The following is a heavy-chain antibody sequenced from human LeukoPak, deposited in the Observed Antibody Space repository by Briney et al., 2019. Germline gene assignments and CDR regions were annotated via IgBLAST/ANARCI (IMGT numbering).Heavy chain of an antibody. D-gene: IGHD1-1*01. J-gene: IGHJ4*02. V-gene: IGHV4-38-2*01. CDR2: IHYSGST. CDR3: ASHPRSYNWNAEGRPYYFDY. CDR1: GYSINSGNH. Sequence: SETLSLTCAVSGYSINSGNHWGWIRQPPEKGLEWIGSIHYSGSTNYNPSLKSRVTISIDTSKNHFSLKLSSVTAADTAVYYCASHPRSYNWNAEGRPYYFDYWGQGTLVTVSS.